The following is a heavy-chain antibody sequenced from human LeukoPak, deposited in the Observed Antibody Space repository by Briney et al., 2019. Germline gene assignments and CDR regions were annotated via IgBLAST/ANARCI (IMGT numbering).Heavy chain of an antibody. J-gene: IGHJ4*02. Sequence: GGSLRLSCVGSGFTFSSYWMSWVRQAPGKGLEWVANIKVDGSEKYYVDSVKGRFTISRDNAKNSLFLQMNSLRAEDTAVYYCARDNYYGSVFDSWGQGTLLTVSP. CDR1: GFTFSSYW. CDR3: ARDNYYGSVFDS. V-gene: IGHV3-7*01. CDR2: IKVDGSEK. D-gene: IGHD3-10*01.